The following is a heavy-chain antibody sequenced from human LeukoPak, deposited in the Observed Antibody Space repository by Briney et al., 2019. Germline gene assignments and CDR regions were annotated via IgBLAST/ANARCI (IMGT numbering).Heavy chain of an antibody. J-gene: IGHJ5*02. Sequence: GGSLRLSCAASGFTFTSHWMSWVRQAPGKGLESVANINQDGSETYFVDSVKGRFTISRDNAKNSLYLQMNGLRAEDTAVYYCARYSYGSGTGFDPWGQGTLVTVSS. CDR3: ARYSYGSGTGFDP. V-gene: IGHV3-7*04. D-gene: IGHD3-10*01. CDR1: GFTFTSHW. CDR2: INQDGSET.